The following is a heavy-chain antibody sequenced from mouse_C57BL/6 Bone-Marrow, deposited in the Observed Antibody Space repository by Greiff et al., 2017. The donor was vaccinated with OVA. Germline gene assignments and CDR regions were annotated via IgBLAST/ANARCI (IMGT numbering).Heavy chain of an antibody. CDR2: IDPETGGT. Sequence: VQLQQSGAELVRPGASVTLSCKASGYTFTDYEMHWVKQTPVHGLEWIGAIDPETGGTAYNQKFKGKAILTADKSSSTAYMELRSLTSEDSAGYYCAGGGLRRTYYAMDYWGQGTSVTVSS. J-gene: IGHJ4*01. D-gene: IGHD2-2*01. V-gene: IGHV1-15*01. CDR1: GYTFTDYE. CDR3: AGGGLRRTYYAMDY.